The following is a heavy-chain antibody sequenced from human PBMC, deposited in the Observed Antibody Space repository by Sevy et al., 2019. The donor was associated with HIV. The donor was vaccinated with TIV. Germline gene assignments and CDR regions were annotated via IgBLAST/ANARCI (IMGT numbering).Heavy chain of an antibody. CDR3: ARLPGPAAHRYYYYGMDV. Sequence: SETLSLTCPVSGGSISSYYWSWIRQPPGKGLEWIGYIYYSGSTNYNPSLKSRVTISVDTSKNQFSLKLGSVTAADTAVYYCARLPGPAAHRYYYYGMDVWGQGTTVTVSS. CDR2: IYYSGST. J-gene: IGHJ6*02. CDR1: GGSISSYY. D-gene: IGHD2-2*01. V-gene: IGHV4-59*01.